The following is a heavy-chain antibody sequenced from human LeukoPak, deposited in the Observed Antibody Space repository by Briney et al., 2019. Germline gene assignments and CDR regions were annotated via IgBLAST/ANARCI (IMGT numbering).Heavy chain of an antibody. Sequence: GASVKVSCKASGYTFTSYGISWVRQAPGQGLEWMGWISAYNGNTNYAQKLQGRVTMTTDTSTSTAYMELRSLRSDDTAVYYCAREALGSGTAPEGWFDPWGQGTLVTVSS. CDR1: GYTFTSYG. J-gene: IGHJ5*02. V-gene: IGHV1-18*01. D-gene: IGHD1-7*01. CDR3: AREALGSGTAPEGWFDP. CDR2: ISAYNGNT.